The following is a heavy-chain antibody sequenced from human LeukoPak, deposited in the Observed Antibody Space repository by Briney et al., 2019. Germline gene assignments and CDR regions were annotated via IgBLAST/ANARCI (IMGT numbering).Heavy chain of an antibody. CDR2: INPNSGGT. V-gene: IGHV1-2*02. CDR1: GYTFTGYY. J-gene: IGHJ6*03. CDR3: ARGRYYGSGSYPLYYYYYYYMDV. Sequence: ASVKVSCKASGYTFTGYYMHWVRQAPGQGLEWMGWINPNSGGTNYAQKFQGRVTMTRDTSISTAYMELSSLRSEDTAVYYCARGRYYGSGSYPLYYYYYYYMDVWGKGTTVTISS. D-gene: IGHD3-10*01.